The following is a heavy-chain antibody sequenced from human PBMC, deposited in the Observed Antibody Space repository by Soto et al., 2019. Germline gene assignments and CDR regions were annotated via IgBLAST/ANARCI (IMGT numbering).Heavy chain of an antibody. CDR1: GFIFDDFT. CDR3: AKDEGAAVESPGD. CDR2: INRDGRIT. D-gene: IGHD6-13*01. Sequence: EVQLVESGGTVIQPGGSLRLSCTASGFIFDDFTINWVRLLPGQGLQWVSYINRDGRITMYADSVKGRFTISRDNSNSHVYRQMNSLGSDDTALYYCAKDEGAAVESPGDWGQGTLVTVSS. V-gene: IGHV3-43*01. J-gene: IGHJ4*02.